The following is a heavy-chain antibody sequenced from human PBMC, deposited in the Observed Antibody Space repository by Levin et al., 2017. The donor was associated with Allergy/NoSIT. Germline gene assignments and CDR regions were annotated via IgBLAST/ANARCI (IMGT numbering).Heavy chain of an antibody. Sequence: SETLSLTCTLSGGAISIFYWNWIRQPPGKGLEWLGYITESGRTSYNPSLKSRLTVSPDTSKNQFSLHLSSMTAADTALYYCARDTGGFAFDLWGQGTLVTVSS. J-gene: IGHJ3*01. V-gene: IGHV4-59*01. CDR2: ITESGRT. D-gene: IGHD1-1*01. CDR1: GGAISIFY. CDR3: ARDTGGFAFDL.